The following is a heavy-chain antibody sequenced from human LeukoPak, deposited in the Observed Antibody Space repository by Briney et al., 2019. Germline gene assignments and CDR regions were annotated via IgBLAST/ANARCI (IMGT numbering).Heavy chain of an antibody. CDR2: ISSSGSTI. CDR3: ARDHQLSIGY. CDR1: GFTFSSYE. J-gene: IGHJ4*02. Sequence: GGSLRLSCAASGFTFSSYEMNWVPQAPGKGLEWVSYISSSGSTIYYADSVKGRFTISRDNAKNSLYLQMNSLRAEDTAVYYCARDHQLSIGYWGQGTLVTVSS. V-gene: IGHV3-48*03. D-gene: IGHD2-2*01.